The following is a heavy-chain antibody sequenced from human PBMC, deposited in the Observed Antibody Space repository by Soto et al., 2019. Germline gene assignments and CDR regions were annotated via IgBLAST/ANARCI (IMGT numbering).Heavy chain of an antibody. CDR3: ARQNHIYHDSTGYCYSIDY. CDR1: AFTFDTYS. CDR2: ISSGGSNK. D-gene: IGHD3-22*01. Sequence: PGGSLRLSFAPSAFTFDTYSMHWVRPPPPKGLVWVAIISSGGSNKYYADSVRGRLTISRDTSMNTLYLQMNGLRADDTAVYYCARQNHIYHDSTGYCYSIDYWGQGTLVTVSS. J-gene: IGHJ4*02. V-gene: IGHV3-30-3*01.